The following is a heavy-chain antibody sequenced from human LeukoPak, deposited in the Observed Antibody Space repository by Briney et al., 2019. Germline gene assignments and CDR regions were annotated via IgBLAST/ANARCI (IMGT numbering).Heavy chain of an antibody. CDR2: IYSAGTT. J-gene: IGHJ4*02. V-gene: IGHV3-53*01. CDR1: GFSVRSNY. D-gene: IGHD6-19*01. Sequence: GSLRLSCAASGFSVRSNYMSWVRQAPGKGLEWVSVIYSAGTTYYADSVKGRFTISRDNSKNSLYLRMNSLRVEDTAVYYCAREVHSSGWPDRGGLDYWGQGTLVTVSS. CDR3: AREVHSSGWPDRGGLDY.